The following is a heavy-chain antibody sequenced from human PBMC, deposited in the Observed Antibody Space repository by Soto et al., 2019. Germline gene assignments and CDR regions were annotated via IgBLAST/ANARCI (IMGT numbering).Heavy chain of an antibody. CDR2: ISYDGSNK. CDR3: ARDTHDYTYYGMDV. Sequence: QVQLVESGGGVVQPGRSLRLSCAASGFTFSSHAMHWVRQAPGKGLEWVAVISYDGSNKYYADSVKGRFTISRDNSKNTLYLQMNSLRAEDTAVYYCARDTHDYTYYGMDVWGQGTTVTVSS. D-gene: IGHD4-4*01. CDR1: GFTFSSHA. J-gene: IGHJ6*02. V-gene: IGHV3-30-3*01.